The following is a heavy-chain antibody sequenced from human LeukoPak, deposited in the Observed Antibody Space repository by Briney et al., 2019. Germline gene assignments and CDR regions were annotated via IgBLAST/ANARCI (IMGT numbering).Heavy chain of an antibody. CDR3: ARDYGAGDYAY. CDR2: ITSSSSYI. V-gene: IGHV3-21*01. J-gene: IGHJ4*02. D-gene: IGHD4-17*01. CDR1: GFTFSSYS. Sequence: NPGGSLRLSCAASGFTFSSYSMNWVRQAPGKGLEWVSSITSSSSYIYYADSVKGRFTISRDNAKNSLYLQMNSLRADDTAVYYCARDYGAGDYAYWGQGTLVTVSS.